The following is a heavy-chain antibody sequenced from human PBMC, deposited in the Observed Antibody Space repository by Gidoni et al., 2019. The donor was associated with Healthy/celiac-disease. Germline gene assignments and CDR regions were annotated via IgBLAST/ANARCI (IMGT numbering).Heavy chain of an antibody. D-gene: IGHD2-21*02. Sequence: QLQLQESGPGLVKPSDTLSLTCPVSVGSISSSSYYWGWIRQPPGKGLEWIGSIYYSGSTYYNPSLKSRVTISVDTSKNQFSLKLSSVTAADTAVYYCARHGWGNLAYCGGDCYSSWFDPWGQGTLVTVSS. CDR1: VGSISSSSYY. CDR3: ARHGWGNLAYCGGDCYSSWFDP. V-gene: IGHV4-39*01. CDR2: IYYSGST. J-gene: IGHJ5*02.